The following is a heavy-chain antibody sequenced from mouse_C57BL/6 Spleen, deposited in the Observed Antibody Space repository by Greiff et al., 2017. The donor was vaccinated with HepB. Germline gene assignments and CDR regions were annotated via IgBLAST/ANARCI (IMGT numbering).Heavy chain of an antibody. J-gene: IGHJ1*03. CDR1: GYTFTDYY. CDR3: ARFYYYGSRYFDV. D-gene: IGHD1-1*01. Sequence: EVQLQQSGPELVKPGASVKISCKASGYTFTDYYMNWVKQSHGKSLEWIGDINPNNGGTSYNQKFKGKATLTVDKSSSTAYMELRSLTSEDSAVYYCARFYYYGSRYFDVWGTGTTVTVSS. CDR2: INPNNGGT. V-gene: IGHV1-26*01.